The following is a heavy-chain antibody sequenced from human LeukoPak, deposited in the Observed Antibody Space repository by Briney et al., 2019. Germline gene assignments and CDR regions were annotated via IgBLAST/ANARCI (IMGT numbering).Heavy chain of an antibody. V-gene: IGHV3-23*01. CDR3: AKVLSGTYSTFDY. J-gene: IGHJ4*02. CDR2: ITGSGGST. Sequence: GGSLRLSCAASGFTFSSYAMSWVRQAPGKGLEWVSGITGSGGSTYYADSVKGRFTISRDNSKNMLYLQMNNLRAEDTAVYYCAKVLSGTYSTFDYWGQGTLVTVSS. D-gene: IGHD1-26*01. CDR1: GFTFSSYA.